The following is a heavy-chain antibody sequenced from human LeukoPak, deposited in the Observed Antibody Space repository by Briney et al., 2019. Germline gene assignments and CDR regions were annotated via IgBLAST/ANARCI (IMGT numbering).Heavy chain of an antibody. CDR2: ISSSSSYI. Sequence: GGSLRLSCAASGFTFSSYSMNWVRQAPGKGLEWVSSISSSSSYIYYVDSVKGRFTISRDNAKNSLYLQMNSLRAEDTAVYYCARDTGIVGAQSMNYWGQGTLVTVSS. V-gene: IGHV3-21*01. D-gene: IGHD1-26*01. CDR1: GFTFSSYS. J-gene: IGHJ4*02. CDR3: ARDTGIVGAQSMNY.